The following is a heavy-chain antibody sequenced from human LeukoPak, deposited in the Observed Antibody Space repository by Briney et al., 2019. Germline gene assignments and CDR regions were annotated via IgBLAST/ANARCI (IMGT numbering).Heavy chain of an antibody. D-gene: IGHD6-19*01. Sequence: QPGGSLRLSCAASGFSRNTFGMHWVRQAPGKGLEWVAFIHYDGRDKFYPDSMKGRFTISRDDSNNTLFLQMNSLRVDDTAVYYCAQDSLLAVASDWGQGTLVTVS. CDR2: IHYDGRDK. V-gene: IGHV3-30*02. CDR3: AQDSLLAVASD. J-gene: IGHJ4*02. CDR1: GFSRNTFG.